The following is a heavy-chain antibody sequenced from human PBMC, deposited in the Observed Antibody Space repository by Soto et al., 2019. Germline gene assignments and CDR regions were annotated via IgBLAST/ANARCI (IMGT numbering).Heavy chain of an antibody. CDR2: IYNSGST. D-gene: IGHD3-9*01. V-gene: IGHV4-38-2*02. CDR1: GESISNTHY. CDR3: VRESFDILTGYSLGGFDY. J-gene: IGHJ4*02. Sequence: PSETLSLTCAVSGESISNTHYWGWIRQPPGKGLEWIGSIYNSGSTHYNPSLKSRVTMSVDTSKNQFSLKLSSVTAADTAVYYCVRESFDILTGYSLGGFDYWGQGTLVTVSS.